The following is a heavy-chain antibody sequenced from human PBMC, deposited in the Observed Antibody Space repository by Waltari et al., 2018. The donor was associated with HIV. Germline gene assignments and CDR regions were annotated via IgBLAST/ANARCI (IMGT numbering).Heavy chain of an antibody. J-gene: IGHJ5*02. CDR3: ARDPGTSGWYRGWFDP. D-gene: IGHD6-19*01. CDR2: INRNGNT. V-gene: IGHV4-34*01. Sequence: VHLQQWGAGLLKPSETLSLTCAVYGGSFSVSYWSWIRQSPGKGMEWIGEINRNGNTNYNPSLKSRITISLDTYKNQFSLKLTSVTAADTAVYYCARDPGTSGWYRGWFDPWGQGTLVIVSS. CDR1: GGSFSVSY.